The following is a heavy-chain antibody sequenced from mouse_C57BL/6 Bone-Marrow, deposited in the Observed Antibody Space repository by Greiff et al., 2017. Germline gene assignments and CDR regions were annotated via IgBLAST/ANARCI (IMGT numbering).Heavy chain of an antibody. J-gene: IGHJ2*01. CDR1: GYTFTDYY. Sequence: EVQLQQSGPELVKPGASVKISCKASGYTFTDYYMNWVKQSHGKSLEWIGDINPNNGGTSYNQKFKGKATLTVDKSSSTAYMELRSLTSEDSAVYYCARGAAYYGYVDYWGQGTTLTVSS. V-gene: IGHV1-26*01. CDR3: ARGAAYYGYVDY. CDR2: INPNNGGT. D-gene: IGHD1-1*02.